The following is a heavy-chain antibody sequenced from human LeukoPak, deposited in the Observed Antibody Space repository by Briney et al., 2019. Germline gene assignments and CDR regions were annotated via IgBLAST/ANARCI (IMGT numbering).Heavy chain of an antibody. D-gene: IGHD5/OR15-5a*01. Sequence: PSETLSLTCTVSGGSISSGSYYWSWIRQPAGKGLEWIGRIYTSGSTNYNPSLKSRVTISVDTSKNQFSLKLSSVTAADTAVYYCAREWVYPTAFFDYWGQGTLVTVSS. J-gene: IGHJ4*02. CDR3: AREWVYPTAFFDY. CDR2: IYTSGST. V-gene: IGHV4-61*02. CDR1: GGSISSGSYY.